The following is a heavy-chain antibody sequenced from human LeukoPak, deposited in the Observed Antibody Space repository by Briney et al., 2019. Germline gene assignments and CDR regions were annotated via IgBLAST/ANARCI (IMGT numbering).Heavy chain of an antibody. Sequence: SETLSLTCTVSGGSISSSSAYWGWIRQPPGKGLGWIGSIYYSKNTYYNPSLKSRATISADTSKNQFSLTLGSVSATDTAVYYCVSPRGFSYGYFDYWGQGTLVTVSS. D-gene: IGHD5-18*01. V-gene: IGHV4-39*01. CDR3: VSPRGFSYGYFDY. CDR2: IYYSKNT. CDR1: GGSISSSSAY. J-gene: IGHJ4*02.